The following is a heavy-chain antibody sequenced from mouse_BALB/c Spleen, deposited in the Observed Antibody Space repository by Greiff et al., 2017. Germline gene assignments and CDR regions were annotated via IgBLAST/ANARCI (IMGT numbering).Heavy chain of an antibody. V-gene: IGHV5-12-2*01. CDR3: ARHKGTTAMDY. J-gene: IGHJ4*01. CDR2: ISNGGGST. CDR1: GFTFSSYT. D-gene: IGHD2-12*01. Sequence: EVQLVESGGGLVQPGWSLKLSCAASGFTFSSYTMSWVRQTPEKRLEWVAYISNGGGSTYYPDTVKGRFTISRDNAKNTLYLQMSSLKSEDTAMYYCARHKGTTAMDYWGQGTSVTVSS.